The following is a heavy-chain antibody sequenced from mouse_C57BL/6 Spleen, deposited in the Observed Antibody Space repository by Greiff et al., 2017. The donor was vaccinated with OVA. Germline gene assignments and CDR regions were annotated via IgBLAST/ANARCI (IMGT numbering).Heavy chain of an antibody. D-gene: IGHD2-4*01. CDR3: ARLGYDYDRGVDY. CDR1: GYTFTSYW. J-gene: IGHJ2*01. V-gene: IGHV1-59*01. CDR2: IDPSDSYT. Sequence: VQLQQPGAELVRPGTSVQLSCKASGYTFTSYWMHWVKQRPGQGLEWIGVIDPSDSYTNYNQKFKGKATLTVDTSSSTAYMQLSSLTSEDSAVYYCARLGYDYDRGVDYWGQGTTLTVSS.